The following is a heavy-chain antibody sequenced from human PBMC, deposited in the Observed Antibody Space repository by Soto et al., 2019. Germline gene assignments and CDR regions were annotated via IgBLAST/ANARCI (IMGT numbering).Heavy chain of an antibody. V-gene: IGHV1-18*01. Sequence: ASVKVSCKASGYTFTSHGISWVRQAPGQGLEWMGWISAYNGNTNYAQKLQGRVTMTTDTSTSTAYMELRSLRSDDTAVYYCAREVIGYQLQNVWYCGGDCYSPRYDYWG. J-gene: IGHJ4*01. CDR1: GYTFTSHG. D-gene: IGHD2-21*02. CDR2: ISAYNGNT. CDR3: AREVIGYQLQNVWYCGGDCYSPRYDY.